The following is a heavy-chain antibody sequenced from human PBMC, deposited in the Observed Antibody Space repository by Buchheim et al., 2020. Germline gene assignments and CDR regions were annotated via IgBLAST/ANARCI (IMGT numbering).Heavy chain of an antibody. CDR3: ARGRRLTVVAATPPIN. D-gene: IGHD2-15*01. CDR1: GGSISSGGYS. V-gene: IGHV4-30-2*01. CDR2: IYHSGST. J-gene: IGHJ4*02. Sequence: QLQLQESGSGLVKPSQTLSLTCAVSGGSISSGGYSWSWIRQPPGKGLEWIGYIYHSGSTYYNPSLKSRATISVDRSKNQFSLKRRAVTAADTAVYYCARGRRLTVVAATPPINWGQGTL.